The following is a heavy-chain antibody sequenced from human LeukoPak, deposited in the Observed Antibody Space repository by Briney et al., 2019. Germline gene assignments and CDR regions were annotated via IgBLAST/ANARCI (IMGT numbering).Heavy chain of an antibody. CDR1: GDTFSSYA. V-gene: IGHV1-69*05. CDR2: IIPIYGTP. J-gene: IGHJ6*03. D-gene: IGHD7-27*01. Sequence: SVKVSCKVSGDTFSSYAFSWLRQAPGRGLEWMGGIIPIYGTPNYAQKFQGRVTITTDESTSTAYMELSSLRSEDTAVYYCARDHWGIVENGYDYFYYDMDVWGKGTTVTLSS. CDR3: ARDHWGIVENGYDYFYYDMDV.